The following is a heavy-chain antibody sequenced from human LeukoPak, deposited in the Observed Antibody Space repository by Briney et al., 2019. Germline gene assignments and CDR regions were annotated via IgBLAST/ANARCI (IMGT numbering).Heavy chain of an antibody. D-gene: IGHD6-13*01. CDR3: ARDRGGSSWYNYYDA. Sequence: NPSETLSLTCAVYGGSFSGYYWSWIRQPPGKGLEWIGEINHSGSTNYNPSLKSRVTISVDTSKNQFSLKLSSVTAADTAVFYCARDRGGSSWYNYYDAWGQGILVTVSS. CDR1: GGSFSGYY. V-gene: IGHV4-34*01. J-gene: IGHJ4*02. CDR2: INHSGST.